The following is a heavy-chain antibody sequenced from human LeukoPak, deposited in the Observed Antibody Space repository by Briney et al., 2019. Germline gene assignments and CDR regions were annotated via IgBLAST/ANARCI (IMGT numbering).Heavy chain of an antibody. CDR1: GGSISSGGYY. CDR3: ARVSFSAFDI. J-gene: IGHJ3*02. Sequence: SETLSLTCTVSGGSISSGGYYWSWIRQHPGKGLEWIGYIYYSGSTYYNPSLKSRVTISVDTSKNQFSLKLSSVTAADTAVYYCARVSFSAFDIWGQGTMVTVSS. D-gene: IGHD3-16*02. V-gene: IGHV4-31*03. CDR2: IYYSGST.